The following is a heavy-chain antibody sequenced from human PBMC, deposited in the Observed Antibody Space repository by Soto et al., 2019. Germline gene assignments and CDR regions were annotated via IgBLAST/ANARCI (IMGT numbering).Heavy chain of an antibody. V-gene: IGHV3-23*01. J-gene: IGHJ4*02. D-gene: IGHD3-3*01. CDR3: AKQEHKIFGVVTHLDY. CDR2: ISGSGGST. CDR1: GFTFSSYA. Sequence: GGSLRLSCAASGFTFSSYAMSWVRQAPGKGLEWVSAISGSGGSTYYADSVKGRFTISRDNSKNTLYLQMNSLRAEDTAVYYCAKQEHKIFGVVTHLDYWGQGTLVTVSS.